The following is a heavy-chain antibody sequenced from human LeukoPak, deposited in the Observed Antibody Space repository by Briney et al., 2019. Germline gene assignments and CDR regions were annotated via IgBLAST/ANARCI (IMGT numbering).Heavy chain of an antibody. D-gene: IGHD5-18*01. V-gene: IGHV3-33*01. Sequence: PGRSLRLSCAASGFTFSSYGMHWVRQAPGKGLEWVAVIWYDGSNKYYADSVKGRFTISRDNSKNTLYLQMNSLRAEDTAVYYCARDTTWIQLWQFDYWGQGTLVTVSS. CDR3: ARDTTWIQLWQFDY. J-gene: IGHJ4*02. CDR2: IWYDGSNK. CDR1: GFTFSSYG.